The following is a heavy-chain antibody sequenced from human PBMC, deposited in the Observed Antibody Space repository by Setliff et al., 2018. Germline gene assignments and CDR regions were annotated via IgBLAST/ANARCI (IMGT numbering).Heavy chain of an antibody. CDR2: IHAGSSNA. J-gene: IGHJ4*02. D-gene: IGHD2-8*01. Sequence: ASVKVSCKASGYSFSSNAFHWVRQAPGQTLEWMGWIHAGSSNALYSQRFQDRITISRDTSAETAYMELRSLRSDDTAIYYCARLVRSCTKIACQRLSGAEHWGQGTLVTVSS. V-gene: IGHV1-3*01. CDR1: GYSFSSNA. CDR3: ARLVRSCTKIACQRLSGAEH.